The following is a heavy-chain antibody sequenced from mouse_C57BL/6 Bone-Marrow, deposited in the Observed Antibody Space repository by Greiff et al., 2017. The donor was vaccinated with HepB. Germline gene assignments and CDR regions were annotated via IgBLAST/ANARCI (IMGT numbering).Heavy chain of an antibody. J-gene: IGHJ1*03. V-gene: IGHV5-17*01. Sequence: EVNVVESGGGLVKPGGSLKLSCAASGFTFSDYGMHWVRQAPEKGLEWVAYISSGSSTIYYADTVKGRFTISRDNAKNTLFLQMTSLRSEDTAMYYCAKTNYGSSPHWYFDVWGTGTTVTVSS. CDR1: GFTFSDYG. CDR3: AKTNYGSSPHWYFDV. D-gene: IGHD1-1*01. CDR2: ISSGSSTI.